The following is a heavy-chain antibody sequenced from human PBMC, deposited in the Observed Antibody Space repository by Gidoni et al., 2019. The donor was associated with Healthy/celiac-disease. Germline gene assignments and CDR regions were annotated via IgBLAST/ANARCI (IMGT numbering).Heavy chain of an antibody. J-gene: IGHJ6*02. CDR2: IKSKTDGGTT. CDR3: TESSSAAGGYGMDV. V-gene: IGHV3-15*01. D-gene: IGHD2-2*01. CDR1: GFTFSNAW. Sequence: EVQLVESGGGLVKPGGSLRLSCAASGFTFSNAWMSWVRQAPGKGLEWVGRIKSKTDGGTTDYAAPVKGRFTISRDDSKNTLYLQMNSLKTEDTAVYYCTESSSAAGGYGMDVWGQGTTVTVSS.